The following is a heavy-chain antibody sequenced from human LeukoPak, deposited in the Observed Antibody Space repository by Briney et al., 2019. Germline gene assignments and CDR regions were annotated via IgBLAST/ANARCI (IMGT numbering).Heavy chain of an antibody. CDR1: GGSISSGGYY. CDR2: IYYSGST. J-gene: IGHJ4*02. D-gene: IGHD2-2*01. Sequence: PSQTLSLTCTVSGGSISSGGYYWSWIRQPPGKGLEWIGYIYYSGSTNYNPSLKSRVTISVDTSKNQFSLKLSSVTAADTAVYYCATQRSTEFDYWGQGTLVTVSS. V-gene: IGHV4-61*08. CDR3: ATQRSTEFDY.